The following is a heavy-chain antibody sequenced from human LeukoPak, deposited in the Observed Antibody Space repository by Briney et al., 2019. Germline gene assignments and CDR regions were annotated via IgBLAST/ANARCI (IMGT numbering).Heavy chain of an antibody. Sequence: GGSLRLSCAASGFIFSQYSMNWVRQAPGKGLEWVSHIRSSSETFYADSVKGRFTISRDNAKNSLYLQMNSLRAEDTAVYYCARGRDGSQSPIDYWGQGTLVTVSS. CDR3: ARGRDGSQSPIDY. J-gene: IGHJ4*02. D-gene: IGHD5-24*01. V-gene: IGHV3-48*01. CDR1: GFIFSQYS. CDR2: IRSSSET.